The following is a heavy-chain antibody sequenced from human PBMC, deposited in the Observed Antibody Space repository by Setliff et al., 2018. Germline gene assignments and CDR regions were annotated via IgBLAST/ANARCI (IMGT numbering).Heavy chain of an antibody. D-gene: IGHD2-2*01. CDR1: GYSISSDYY. V-gene: IGHV4-38-2*01. Sequence: SETLSLTCAVSGYSISSDYYWGWIRQPPGKGLEWIGSMYHSGSTYYNPSLKSRVTISVDTSKNQFSLKLNYVTAADTAVYYCARALGYCSRASCYADAFDIWGQGTMVTVS. J-gene: IGHJ3*02. CDR2: MYHSGST. CDR3: ARALGYCSRASCYADAFDI.